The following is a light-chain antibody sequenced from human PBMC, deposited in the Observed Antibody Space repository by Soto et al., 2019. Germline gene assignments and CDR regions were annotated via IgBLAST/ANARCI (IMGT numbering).Light chain of an antibody. CDR2: WAS. J-gene: IGKJ1*01. CDR1: HSALYSSNNKNY. CDR3: QQYYSTPPS. V-gene: IGKV4-1*01. Sequence: DIVMTQSPDSLAVSLGEMATINFKSSHSALYSSNNKNYLAWYQQKTGQPPKXXIYWASTRESGVPDRFSGSGYGTDFNLTISSLQAEDVAVYYCQQYYSTPPSFGQGTKVDIK.